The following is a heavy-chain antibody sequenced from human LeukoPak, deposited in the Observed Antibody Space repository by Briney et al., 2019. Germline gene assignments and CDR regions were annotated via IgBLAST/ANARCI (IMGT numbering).Heavy chain of an antibody. CDR1: GGSISSYY. CDR3: ARSHSSGYTVTDYFDY. Sequence: SETLSLTCTVSGGSISSYYWSWIRQPAGKGLEWIGRIYTSGSTNHNPSLKSRVTMSVDTSKDQFSLKLSSVTAADTAVYYCARSHSSGYTVTDYFDYWGQGTLVTVSS. D-gene: IGHD4-17*01. V-gene: IGHV4-4*07. J-gene: IGHJ4*02. CDR2: IYTSGST.